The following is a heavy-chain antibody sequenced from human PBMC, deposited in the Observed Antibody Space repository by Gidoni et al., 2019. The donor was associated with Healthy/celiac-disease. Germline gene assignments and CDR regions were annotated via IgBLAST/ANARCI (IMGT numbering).Heavy chain of an antibody. D-gene: IGHD2-2*01. V-gene: IGHV3-23*01. J-gene: IGHJ4*02. CDR3: AKTSTLEVPAAKTGLYYFDY. CDR1: GFTVSSNA. Sequence: EVQLLESGGGLVQPGGSLRLSCAASGFTVSSNALSWVRQAPGKGLEWVSSISASGGSTYYADSVKGRFTISRDNSKNTLYLQMNSLRAEDTAVYYCAKTSTLEVPAAKTGLYYFDYWGQGTLVTVSS. CDR2: ISASGGST.